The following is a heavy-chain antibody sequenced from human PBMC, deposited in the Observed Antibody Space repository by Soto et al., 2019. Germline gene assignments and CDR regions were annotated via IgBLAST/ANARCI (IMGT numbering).Heavy chain of an antibody. CDR1: GFNFNNQA. V-gene: IGHV3-23*01. CDR2: IRGSGATS. D-gene: IGHD2-21*02. Sequence: QLLESGGGLVQPGGSLRLSCTASGFNFNNQAMSWIRQAPGKGLEWVSTIRGSGATSLYADSVKGRFTIFKDRSQAYLDLKSLRVEDSATYYCAKTETMVVVTVQPRWFDSWGRGTLVTVS. J-gene: IGHJ5*01. CDR3: AKTETMVVVTVQPRWFDS.